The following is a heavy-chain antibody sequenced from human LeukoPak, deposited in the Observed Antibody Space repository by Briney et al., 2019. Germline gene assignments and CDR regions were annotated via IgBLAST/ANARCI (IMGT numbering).Heavy chain of an antibody. CDR1: GYTFINNW. Sequence: SVKVSCKASGYTFINNWMHWVRQAPGQGLEWMGGIIPIFGTANYAQKFQGRVTITADESTSTAYMELSSLRSEDTAVYYCARDGRDGYNLDYWGQGTLVTVSS. CDR2: IIPIFGTA. J-gene: IGHJ4*02. D-gene: IGHD5-24*01. CDR3: ARDGRDGYNLDY. V-gene: IGHV1-69*13.